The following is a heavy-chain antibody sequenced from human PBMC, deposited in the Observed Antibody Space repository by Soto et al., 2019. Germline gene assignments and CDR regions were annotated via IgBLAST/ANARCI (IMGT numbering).Heavy chain of an antibody. D-gene: IGHD2-15*01. V-gene: IGHV1-18*04. CDR2: ISAKKGNT. J-gene: IGHJ6*02. CDR1: GYTFTSYG. Sequence: GASVKVSCKASGYTFTSYGISWVRQAPGQGLEWMGWISAKKGNTKYAQKFRGRVTMTTDTSTSTAYMELRSLRSDDTAVYYCAREILSPDFYFHGMDVWGQGTTVTVSS. CDR3: AREILSPDFYFHGMDV.